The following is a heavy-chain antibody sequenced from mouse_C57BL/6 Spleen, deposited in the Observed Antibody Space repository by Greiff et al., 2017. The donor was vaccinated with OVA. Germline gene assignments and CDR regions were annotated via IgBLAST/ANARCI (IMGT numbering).Heavy chain of an antibody. V-gene: IGHV5-9-1*02. D-gene: IGHD1-1*01. Sequence: EVKLVESGEGLVKPGGSLKLSCAASGFTFSSYAMSWVRQTPEQRLEWVAYISSGGDYIYYADTVKGRFTISRDNARNTLYLQMSSLKSEDTAMYYCTRDLITTVVATDFDVWGTGTTVTVSS. J-gene: IGHJ1*03. CDR3: TRDLITTVVATDFDV. CDR1: GFTFSSYA. CDR2: ISSGGDYI.